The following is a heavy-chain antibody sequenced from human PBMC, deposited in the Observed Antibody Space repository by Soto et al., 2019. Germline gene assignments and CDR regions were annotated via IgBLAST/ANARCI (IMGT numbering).Heavy chain of an antibody. CDR1: GASVSSGRFY. J-gene: IGHJ5*01. CDR2: IFYTGSV. CDR3: VRRRSGAHWFDS. Sequence: PSETLSLTCVVSGASVSSGRFYWGWVRQSPGKGLEWIASIFYTGSVHSNPALESRVTMSVDTSKRQCSLSLASVTASDTAVYFCVRRRSGAHWFDSWGQGTVVTVSS. V-gene: IGHV4-39*01. D-gene: IGHD3-10*01.